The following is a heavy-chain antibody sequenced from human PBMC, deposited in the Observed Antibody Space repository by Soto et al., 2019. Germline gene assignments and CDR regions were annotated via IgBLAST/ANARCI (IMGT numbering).Heavy chain of an antibody. V-gene: IGHV3-30*18. Sequence: PGGSLRLSCAASGFTFSSYGMHWVRQAPGKGLEWVAVISYDGSNKYYADSVKGRFTISRDNSKNTLYLQMNSLRAEDTAVYYCAKDGHRGTTGAFDIWGQGTMVTVSS. J-gene: IGHJ3*02. D-gene: IGHD4-17*01. CDR2: ISYDGSNK. CDR3: AKDGHRGTTGAFDI. CDR1: GFTFSSYG.